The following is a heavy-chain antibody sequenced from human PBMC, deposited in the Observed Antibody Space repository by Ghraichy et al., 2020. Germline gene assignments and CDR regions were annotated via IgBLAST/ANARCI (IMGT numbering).Heavy chain of an antibody. J-gene: IGHJ4*02. CDR3: ARDRIFDY. V-gene: IGHV3-7*01. Sequence: GESLNIPCAASGFTFSSYWMSWVRQAPGKGLEWVANIKQDGSEKYYVDSVKGRFTISRDNTKNSLYLQMNSLRAEDTAVYYCARDRIFDYWGQGTLVTVSS. CDR1: GFTFSSYW. CDR2: IKQDGSEK.